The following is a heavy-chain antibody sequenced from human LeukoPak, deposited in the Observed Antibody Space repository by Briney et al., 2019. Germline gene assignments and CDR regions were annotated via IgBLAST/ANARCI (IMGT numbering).Heavy chain of an antibody. Sequence: GGSLRLSCAASGFTFSSYGMHWVRQAPGKGLEWVAVISYDGSNKYYADSVKGRFTISRDNSKNTLYLQMNSLRAEDTAVYYCAKCPQDGSYYHWYFDLWGRGTLVTVSS. J-gene: IGHJ2*01. CDR1: GFTFSSYG. CDR2: ISYDGSNK. CDR3: AKCPQDGSYYHWYFDL. V-gene: IGHV3-30*18. D-gene: IGHD1-26*01.